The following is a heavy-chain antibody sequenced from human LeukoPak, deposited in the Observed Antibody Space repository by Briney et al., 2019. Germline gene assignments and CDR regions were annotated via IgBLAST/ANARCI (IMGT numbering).Heavy chain of an antibody. CDR3: ASADGSSGYYLRALDY. D-gene: IGHD3-22*01. CDR2: FDPEDGET. V-gene: IGHV1-24*01. CDR1: GYTLTELS. Sequence: ASVKVSCKVSGYTLTELSMHWVRQAPGKGLEWMGGFDPEDGETIYAQKFQGRVTMTEDTSTDTAYMELSSLRSEDTAVYYCASADGSSGYYLRALDYWGQGTLVTVSS. J-gene: IGHJ4*02.